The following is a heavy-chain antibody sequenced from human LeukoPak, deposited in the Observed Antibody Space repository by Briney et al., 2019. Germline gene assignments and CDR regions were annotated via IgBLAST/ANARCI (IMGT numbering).Heavy chain of an antibody. D-gene: IGHD6-19*01. CDR2: ISSSSSYI. Sequence: GGSLRLSCAASGFTFSSYSMNWVRQAPGEGLEWVSSISSSSSYIYYADSVKGRFTISRDNAKNSLYLQMNSLRAEDTAVYYCARDSAVAAPEPLDYWGQGTLVTVSS. J-gene: IGHJ4*02. CDR3: ARDSAVAAPEPLDY. CDR1: GFTFSSYS. V-gene: IGHV3-21*01.